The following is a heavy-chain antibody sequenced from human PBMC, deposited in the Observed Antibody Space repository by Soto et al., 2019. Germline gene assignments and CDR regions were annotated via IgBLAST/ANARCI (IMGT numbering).Heavy chain of an antibody. Sequence: SETLSLTCAVYGGSFSGYYWSWIRQPPGKGLEWIGEINHSGSTNYNPSLKSRVTISVDTSKNQFSLKLSSVTAADTAVYYCARNVKGYCSRTSCYGYYYYYYMDVWGKGTTVTVSS. CDR2: INHSGST. CDR1: GGSFSGYY. V-gene: IGHV4-34*01. CDR3: ARNVKGYCSRTSCYGYYYYYYMDV. D-gene: IGHD2-2*01. J-gene: IGHJ6*03.